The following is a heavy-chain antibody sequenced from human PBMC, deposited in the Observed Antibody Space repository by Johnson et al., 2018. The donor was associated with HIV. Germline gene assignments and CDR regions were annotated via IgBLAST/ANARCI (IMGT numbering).Heavy chain of an antibody. V-gene: IGHV3-23*04. J-gene: IGHJ3*02. CDR3: ARSQPEEYSSSSDAFDI. CDR1: GVTFRIYG. D-gene: IGHD6-6*01. Sequence: VQLVESGGGVVQPGRSLRLSCAASGVTFRIYGFHWVRQAPGKGLEWVSAISGSGGSTFYADTMKGRFTISRDNSKSTLYLQMNSLRAEDTAVYYCARSQPEEYSSSSDAFDIWGQGTMVTVSS. CDR2: ISGSGGST.